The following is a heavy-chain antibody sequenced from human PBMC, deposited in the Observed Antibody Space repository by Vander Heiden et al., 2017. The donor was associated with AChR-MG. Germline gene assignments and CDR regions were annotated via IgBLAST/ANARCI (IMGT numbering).Heavy chain of an antibody. D-gene: IGHD5-18*01. V-gene: IGHV3-7*01. Sequence: EVQLVESGGGLVQPGGSLRLSCAASGFTFSDYWMSWVRQAPGKGLEWVATIKQDGSETYYVDSVKGRFTISRDNAKNSRFLQMNSLRAEETAVYCCARDLFATDTALNWFNPWGQGTLVTVSS. CDR1: GFTFSDYW. CDR3: ARDLFATDTALNWFNP. J-gene: IGHJ5*02. CDR2: IKQDGSET.